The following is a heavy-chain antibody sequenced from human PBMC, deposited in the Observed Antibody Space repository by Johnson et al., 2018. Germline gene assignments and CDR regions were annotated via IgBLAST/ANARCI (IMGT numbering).Heavy chain of an antibody. CDR2: ISGSGGST. D-gene: IGHD4-23*01. J-gene: IGHJ5*02. CDR3: ARVGYDYGGNPNWFDP. CDR1: GFTVSSNY. Sequence: VQLVESGGGLVQPGGSLRLSCAASGFTVSSNYMSWVRQAPGKGLEWVSAISGSGGSTYYADSVKGRFTISRDNAKNSLYLKMNSLRAEDTAVYYCARVGYDYGGNPNWFDPWGQGTLVTVSS. V-gene: IGHV3-11*04.